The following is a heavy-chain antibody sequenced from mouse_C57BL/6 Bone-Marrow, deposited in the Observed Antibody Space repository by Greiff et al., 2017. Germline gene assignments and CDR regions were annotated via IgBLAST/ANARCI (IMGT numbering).Heavy chain of an antibody. J-gene: IGHJ1*03. Sequence: EVHLVESGEGLVKPGGSLKLSCAASGFTFSSYAMSWVRQTPEKRLEWVAYISSGGDYIYYADTVKGRFTISRDNARNTLYLQMSSLKSEDTAMYYCTRGPHYYGSSYEYFDVWGTGTTVTVSS. D-gene: IGHD1-1*01. CDR3: TRGPHYYGSSYEYFDV. CDR2: ISSGGDYI. CDR1: GFTFSSYA. V-gene: IGHV5-9-1*02.